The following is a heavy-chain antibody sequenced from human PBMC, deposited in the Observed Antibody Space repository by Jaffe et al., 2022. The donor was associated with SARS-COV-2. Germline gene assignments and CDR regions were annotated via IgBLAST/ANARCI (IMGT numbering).Heavy chain of an antibody. J-gene: IGHJ6*02. D-gene: IGHD5-18*01. CDR2: ISWNSGSI. V-gene: IGHV3-9*01. Sequence: EVQLVESGGGLVQPGRSLRLSCAASGFTFDDYAMHWVRQAPGKGLEWVSGISWNSGSIGYADSVKGRFTISRDNAKNSLYLQMNSLRAEDTALYYCAKGAVDTAMVTGYYYYYGMDVWGQGTTVTVSS. CDR3: AKGAVDTAMVTGYYYYYGMDV. CDR1: GFTFDDYA.